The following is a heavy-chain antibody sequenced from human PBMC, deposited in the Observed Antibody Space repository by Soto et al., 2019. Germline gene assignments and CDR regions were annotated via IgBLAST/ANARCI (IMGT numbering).Heavy chain of an antibody. CDR3: AKLAGYCSGNSCHGDYAMDA. J-gene: IGHJ6*02. CDR1: GGSISSKSYS. CDR2: FYYSENT. V-gene: IGHV4-39*01. Sequence: PSETLSLTCSVSGGSISSKSYSWGWIRQPPGKGLEWIGTFYYSENTYYNPSLKSRVTISVDTSKNQFSLKLSSVTAADTAVYYCAKLAGYCSGNSCHGDYAMDAWGQGTTVTVS. D-gene: IGHD2-2*01.